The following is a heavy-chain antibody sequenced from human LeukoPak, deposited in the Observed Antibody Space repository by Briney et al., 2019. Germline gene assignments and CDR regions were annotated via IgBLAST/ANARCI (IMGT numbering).Heavy chain of an antibody. D-gene: IGHD1-14*01. CDR1: GGSISSGDYY. J-gene: IGHJ5*02. CDR2: IYYSGST. Sequence: PSETLSLTCTVSGGSISSGDYYWSWIRQPPGKGLEWIGYIYYSGSTYYNPSLKSRVTISVDTSKNQFSLKLSSVTAADTAVYYCARADNVFWFDPWGQGTLVTVSS. CDR3: ARADNVFWFDP. V-gene: IGHV4-30-4*01.